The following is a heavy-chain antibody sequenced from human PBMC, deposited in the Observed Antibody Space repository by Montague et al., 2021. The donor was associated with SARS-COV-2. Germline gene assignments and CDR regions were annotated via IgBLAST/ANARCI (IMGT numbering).Heavy chain of an antibody. D-gene: IGHD6-19*01. Sequence: SETLSLTCTVSAGSINNHYWSWIRQTPGKELEWIAYVYFSGTASYNPSRKSRVTISVDTSRNQFSLQLTSVTAADTAVYYCARRPSSGWSFDYWGQGTQVSVSS. CDR3: ARRPSSGWSFDY. CDR2: VYFSGTA. CDR1: AGSINNHY. V-gene: IGHV4-59*08. J-gene: IGHJ4*02.